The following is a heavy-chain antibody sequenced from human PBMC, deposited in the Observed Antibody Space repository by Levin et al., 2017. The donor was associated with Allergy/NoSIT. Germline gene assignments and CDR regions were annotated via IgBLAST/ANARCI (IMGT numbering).Heavy chain of an antibody. CDR1: GGSISSSTYY. CDR3: ARAPYDGSGYSGAFDI. Sequence: SQTLSLTCTVSGGSISSSTYYWGWIRQPPGKGLEWIGNIYYSGSTYYNPSLKSRVTISVDTSKNQFSLKLSSVTAADTAVYYCARAPYDGSGYSGAFDIWGQGTMVTVSS. CDR2: IYYSGST. V-gene: IGHV4-39*07. J-gene: IGHJ3*02. D-gene: IGHD3-22*01.